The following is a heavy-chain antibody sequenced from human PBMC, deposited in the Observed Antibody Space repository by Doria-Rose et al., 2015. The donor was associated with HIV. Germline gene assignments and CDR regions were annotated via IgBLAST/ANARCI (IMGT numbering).Heavy chain of an antibody. CDR2: TYYTGTS. CDR3: ARMGSYRELDY. CDR1: GASVSSRGYY. V-gene: IGHV4-31*03. D-gene: IGHD3-3*01. Sequence: PCLLKPSETLSLTCSVSGASVSSRGYYWNWIRQVPGKGLESLGYTYYTGTSDYSPSLKSRLNMAVDTSKNQFSLKLSFVTVADTAVYYCARMGSYRELDYWGQGALVIVPA. J-gene: IGHJ4*02.